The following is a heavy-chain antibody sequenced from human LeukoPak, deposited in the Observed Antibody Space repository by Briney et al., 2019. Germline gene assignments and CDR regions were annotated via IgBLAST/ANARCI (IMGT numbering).Heavy chain of an antibody. V-gene: IGHV3-53*01. CDR1: GFTASNNY. CDR3: ASLSLGHY. J-gene: IGHJ4*02. CDR2: IYSGGST. D-gene: IGHD6-6*01. Sequence: GGSLRLSCAASGFTASNNYMSWVRQAPGKGLEWVSVIYSGGSTYYADSVKGRFTISRDTSKNTLSLQMNSLRAEDTAVYYCASLSLGHYWGQGTLVTVSS.